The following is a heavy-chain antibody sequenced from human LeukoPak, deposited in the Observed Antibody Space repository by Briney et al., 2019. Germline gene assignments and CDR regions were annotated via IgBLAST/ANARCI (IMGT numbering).Heavy chain of an antibody. CDR2: FIPIFGTA. D-gene: IGHD5-18*01. V-gene: IGHV1-69*13. CDR3: ARPRGYSYGYGGPFDY. Sequence: ASVKVSCKASGGTFSSYAISWVRQAPGQGLEWMGGFIPIFGTANYAQKFQGRVTITADESTSTAYMELSSLRSEDTAVYYCARPRGYSYGYGGPFDYWGQGTLVTVSS. CDR1: GGTFSSYA. J-gene: IGHJ4*02.